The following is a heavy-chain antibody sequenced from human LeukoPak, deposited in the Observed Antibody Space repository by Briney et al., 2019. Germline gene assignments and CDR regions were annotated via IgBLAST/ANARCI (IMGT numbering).Heavy chain of an antibody. V-gene: IGHV4-59*01. CDR1: GGSISSYY. J-gene: IGHJ4*02. CDR2: IYYSGST. D-gene: IGHD3-10*01. Sequence: SETLSLTCTVSGGSISSYYWSWIRQPPGKGLEWIGYIYYSGSTNYSPSLKRRVTISVDTSKNQFSLKLSSVTAADTAVYYCASHYYGSGSRDYWGQGTLVTVSS. CDR3: ASHYYGSGSRDY.